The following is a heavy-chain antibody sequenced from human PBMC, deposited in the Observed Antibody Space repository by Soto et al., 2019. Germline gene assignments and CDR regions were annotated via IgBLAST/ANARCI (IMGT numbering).Heavy chain of an antibody. D-gene: IGHD3-22*01. J-gene: IGHJ4*02. CDR3: ARDRGRSNYYDSSALTYFDY. CDR1: GYSISSGYY. Sequence: SETLSLTCAVSGYSISSGYYWGWIRQPPGKGLEWIGSIYHSGSTYYNPSLKSRVTISVDTSKNQFSLKLSSVTAADTAVYYCARDRGRSNYYDSSALTYFDYWGQGILVTVS. CDR2: IYHSGST. V-gene: IGHV4-38-2*02.